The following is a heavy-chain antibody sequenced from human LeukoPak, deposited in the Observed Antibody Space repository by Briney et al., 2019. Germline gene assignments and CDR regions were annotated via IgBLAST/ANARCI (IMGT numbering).Heavy chain of an antibody. V-gene: IGHV1-24*01. Sequence: ASVKVSCKVSGYTLTELSMHWVRQAPGKGLEWMGGFDPEDGETIYAQKFKGRVTMTEDTSTDTAYMELSSLRAEDTAVYYCATVDPTVTTGSYYYGMDGWGQGTTVTVSS. CDR3: ATVDPTVTTGSYYYGMDG. J-gene: IGHJ6*02. CDR2: FDPEDGET. D-gene: IGHD4-17*01. CDR1: GYTLTELS.